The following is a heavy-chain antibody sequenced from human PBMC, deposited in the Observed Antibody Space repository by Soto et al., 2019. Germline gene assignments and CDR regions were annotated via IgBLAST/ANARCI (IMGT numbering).Heavy chain of an antibody. J-gene: IGHJ4*02. CDR1: GVTFSSYA. V-gene: IGHV3-23*01. CDR2: ISGSGGST. D-gene: IGHD3-22*01. Sequence: GGSLRLSCAASGVTFSSYAMSWVRQAPGKGLEWVSAISGSGGSTYYADSVKGRFTISRDNSKNTLYLQMNSLRAEDTAVYYCAKDSWARLYYYDSSGAAFAYWGQGTLVTVSS. CDR3: AKDSWARLYYYDSSGAAFAY.